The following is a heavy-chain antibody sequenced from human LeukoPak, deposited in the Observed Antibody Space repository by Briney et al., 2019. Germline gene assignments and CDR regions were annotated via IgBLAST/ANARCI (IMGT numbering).Heavy chain of an antibody. V-gene: IGHV4-39*02. D-gene: IGHD2-15*01. CDR2: IYYSGST. CDR1: GGSISSSSYY. CDR3: ARRVRAYCSGGSCYDDWYFDL. J-gene: IGHJ2*01. Sequence: SETLSLTCTVSGGSISSSSYYWGWIRQPPGKGLEWIGSIYYSGSTYYNPSLKSRVTISVDTSKNHFSLNLSSVTAADTAVYYCARRVRAYCSGGSCYDDWYFDLWGRGTLVTVSS.